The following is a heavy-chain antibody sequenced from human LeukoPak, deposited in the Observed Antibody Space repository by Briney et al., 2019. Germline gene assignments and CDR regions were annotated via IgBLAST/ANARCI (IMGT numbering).Heavy chain of an antibody. CDR3: ARGGRGDYYGSGRGKSNYYYYGMDV. CDR1: GYTFIGYY. D-gene: IGHD3-10*01. Sequence: GASVKVSCKASGYTFIGYYMHWVRQAPGQGLEWMGRINPNSGGTNYAQKFQGRVTMTRDTSISTAYMELSRLRSDDTAVYYCARGGRGDYYGSGRGKSNYYYYGMDVWGQGTTVTVSS. J-gene: IGHJ6*02. V-gene: IGHV1-2*06. CDR2: INPNSGGT.